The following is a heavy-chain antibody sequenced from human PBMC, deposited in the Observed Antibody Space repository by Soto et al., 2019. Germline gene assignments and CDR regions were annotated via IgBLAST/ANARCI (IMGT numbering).Heavy chain of an antibody. CDR2: ISVYNGNT. V-gene: IGHV1-18*01. CDR1: GYTFTSYG. Sequence: QVQLVQSGAEVKKPGASVKVSCKASGYTFTSYGISWVRQAPGQGLEWMGWISVYNGNTNYAQKHQSRVTMTTDTSTSTAHMELRSLRSDDTAVYYCARYHGDYYYYYGMDVWGQGTTVTVSS. D-gene: IGHD4-17*01. J-gene: IGHJ6*02. CDR3: ARYHGDYYYYYGMDV.